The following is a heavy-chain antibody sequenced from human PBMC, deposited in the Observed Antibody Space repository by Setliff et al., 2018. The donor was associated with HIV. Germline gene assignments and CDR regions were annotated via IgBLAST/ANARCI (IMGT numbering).Heavy chain of an antibody. J-gene: IGHJ4*02. CDR2: MYYSGNT. V-gene: IGHV4-59*01. Sequence: SETLSLTCTVSGVSISNYYWSWIRQPPGKGLEWIGYMYYSGNTNYNPPLKSRVTISVDTSKSQFSLKLNSVTAADTAVYYCARDQSDWFYWGQGTLVTVSS. CDR1: GVSISNYY. D-gene: IGHD3-3*01. CDR3: ARDQSDWFY.